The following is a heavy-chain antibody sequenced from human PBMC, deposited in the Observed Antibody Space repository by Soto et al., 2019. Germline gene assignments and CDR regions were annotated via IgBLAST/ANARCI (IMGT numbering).Heavy chain of an antibody. CDR1: GGSISSGDYC. D-gene: IGHD2-2*01. J-gene: IGHJ5*02. CDR3: ARSEGYCSSTSCWFDP. V-gene: IGHV4-30-4*01. Sequence: SETLSLTCTVSGGSISSGDYCWSWLRQPPGKGLEWIGYIYYSESTYYNQSLKSRVTISVDTSKNQFSLKLSSVTAADTAVYYCARSEGYCSSTSCWFDPWGQGTLVTVSS. CDR2: IYYSEST.